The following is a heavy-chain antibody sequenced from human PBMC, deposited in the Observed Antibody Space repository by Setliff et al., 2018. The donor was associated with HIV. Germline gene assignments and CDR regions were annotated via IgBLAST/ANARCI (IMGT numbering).Heavy chain of an antibody. V-gene: IGHV4-59*01. Sequence: SETLSLTCTVSGGSISSYYWSWIRQPPGKGLEWIGYIYYSGSTNYNPSLKSRVTISVDTSKNHFSLKLRSVTAADTAVYYCASAGSGTRAPPRYWGQGTLVTVSS. D-gene: IGHD1-1*01. CDR3: ASAGSGTRAPPRY. J-gene: IGHJ4*02. CDR1: GGSISSYY. CDR2: IYYSGST.